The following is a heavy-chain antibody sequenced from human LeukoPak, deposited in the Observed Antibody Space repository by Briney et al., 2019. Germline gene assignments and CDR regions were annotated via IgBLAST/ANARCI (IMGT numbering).Heavy chain of an antibody. D-gene: IGHD2-15*01. CDR3: TTGIVVVVAAPHYYYYGMGV. CDR1: GFTLSNAR. V-gene: IGHV3-15*01. J-gene: IGHJ6*01. Sequence: GWSLRHSCAASGFTLSNARMSWVRQAPGKGLEGVGRIKSKTDGGTTDYAAPVKGRLTIPRNDSKNTLYLQMNSLKTEDTAVYYCTTGIVVVVAAPHYYYYGMGVWGKGTTVTVSS. CDR2: IKSKTDGGTT.